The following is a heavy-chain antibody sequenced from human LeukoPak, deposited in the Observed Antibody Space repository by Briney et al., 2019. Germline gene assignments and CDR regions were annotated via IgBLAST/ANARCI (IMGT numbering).Heavy chain of an antibody. CDR1: GFTISSNY. CDR2: VYGGAST. CDR3: ARDPADYGDYQFDY. Sequence: GGSLRLSCAASGFTISSNYMSWVRQAPGKGLEWVSLVYGGASTNYADSVKGRFTISRDNAKNSLYLQMNSLRAEDTAVYYCARDPADYGDYQFDYWGQGTLVTVSS. D-gene: IGHD4-17*01. J-gene: IGHJ4*02. V-gene: IGHV3-53*01.